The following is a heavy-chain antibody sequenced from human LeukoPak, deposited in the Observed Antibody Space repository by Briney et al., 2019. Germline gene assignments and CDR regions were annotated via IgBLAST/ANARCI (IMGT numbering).Heavy chain of an antibody. V-gene: IGHV1-8*01. CDR2: MNPNSGNT. CDR1: GYTFTSYD. CDR3: ARDVGATQLHFDY. J-gene: IGHJ4*02. Sequence: ASVKVSCKASGYTFTSYDINWVRQATGQGLEWMGWMNPNSGNTGYAQKFQGRVTMTRNTSVSTAYMELSSLRSEDTAVYYCARDVGATQLHFDYWGQGTLVTVSS. D-gene: IGHD1-26*01.